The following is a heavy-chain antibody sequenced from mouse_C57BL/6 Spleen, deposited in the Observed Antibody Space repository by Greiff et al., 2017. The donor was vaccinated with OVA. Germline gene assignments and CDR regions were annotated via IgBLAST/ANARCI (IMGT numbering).Heavy chain of an antibody. D-gene: IGHD2-5*01. CDR3: AKKVTTPASVYAMDY. CDR2: IDPSDSYT. Sequence: QVQLQQPGAELVMPGASVKLSCKASGYTFTSYWMHWVKQRPGQGLEWIGEIDPSDSYTNYNHKFKGKSTLTVDKSSSTAYMQLSSLTSDDSAVYYCAKKVTTPASVYAMDYWDQGTSVTVSS. V-gene: IGHV1-69*01. J-gene: IGHJ4*01. CDR1: GYTFTSYW.